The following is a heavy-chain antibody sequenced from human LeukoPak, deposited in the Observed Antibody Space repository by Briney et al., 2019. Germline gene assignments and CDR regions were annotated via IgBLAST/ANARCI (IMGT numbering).Heavy chain of an antibody. J-gene: IGHJ4*02. Sequence: GGSLRLSCAASGFTFSSYAMSWVRQAPGKGLEWVSAISGSGGSTYYADSVKGRFTISRDNSKNTLYLQMNSLRAEDTAVYYCAKGPVPAAIPRWAYEDYWGQGTLVTVSS. CDR3: AKGPVPAAIPRWAYEDY. CDR1: GFTFSSYA. V-gene: IGHV3-23*01. D-gene: IGHD2-2*02. CDR2: ISGSGGST.